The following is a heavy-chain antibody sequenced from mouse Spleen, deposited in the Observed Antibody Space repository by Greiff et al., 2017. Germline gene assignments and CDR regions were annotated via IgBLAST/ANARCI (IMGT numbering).Heavy chain of an antibody. D-gene: IGHD2-12*01. CDR1: GYTFTSYW. CDR3: ARSPYRYDVDWFAY. J-gene: IGHJ3*01. Sequence: VQLQQPGAELVRPGSSVKLSCKASGYTFTSYWMHWVKQRPIQGLEWIGNIDPSDSETHYNQKFKDKATLTVDKSSSTAYMQLSSLTSEDSAVYYCARSPYRYDVDWFAYWGQGTLVTVSA. CDR2: IDPSDSET. V-gene: IGHV1-52*01.